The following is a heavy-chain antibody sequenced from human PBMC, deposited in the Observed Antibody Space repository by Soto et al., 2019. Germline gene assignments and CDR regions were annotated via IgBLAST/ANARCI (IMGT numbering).Heavy chain of an antibody. CDR3: AREVPSGVVVAATVPDSADYMDV. V-gene: IGHV4-59*01. D-gene: IGHD2-15*01. Sequence: SETLSLTCTVSGGSISSYYWSWIRQPPGKGLEWIGYIYYSGSTNYNPSLKSRVTISVDTSKNQFSLKLSSVTAADTAVYYCAREVPSGVVVAATVPDSADYMDVWGKGTTVTVSS. CDR2: IYYSGST. J-gene: IGHJ6*03. CDR1: GGSISSYY.